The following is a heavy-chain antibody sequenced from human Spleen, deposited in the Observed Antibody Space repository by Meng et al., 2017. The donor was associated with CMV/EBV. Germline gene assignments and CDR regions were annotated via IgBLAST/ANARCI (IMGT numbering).Heavy chain of an antibody. Sequence: SETLSLTCTVSGGSISSGGYYWSWIRQHPGKGLEWIGYIYYSGSTNYNPSLKSRVTISVDTSKNQFSLNLSSVTAAVTAFYYCARAYDSGGYLDYWGQGALVTVSS. CDR3: ARAYDSGGYLDY. CDR2: IYYSGST. J-gene: IGHJ4*02. V-gene: IGHV4-61*08. D-gene: IGHD3-22*01. CDR1: GGSISSGGYY.